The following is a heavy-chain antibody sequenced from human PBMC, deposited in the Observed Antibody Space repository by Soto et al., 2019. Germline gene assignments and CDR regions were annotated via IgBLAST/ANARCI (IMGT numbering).Heavy chain of an antibody. Sequence: VQLVASGGGLVQPGGSLRLSCAASGFTFSGYWMSWVRQAPGKGLEWVANIKQDGSEQFYVDSVKGRFTISRDNAKNSLYLQMNSLRAEDTAVYYCAREAVWGQGTTVTVSS. CDR3: AREAV. CDR2: IKQDGSEQ. V-gene: IGHV3-7*05. J-gene: IGHJ6*02. CDR1: GFTFSGYW.